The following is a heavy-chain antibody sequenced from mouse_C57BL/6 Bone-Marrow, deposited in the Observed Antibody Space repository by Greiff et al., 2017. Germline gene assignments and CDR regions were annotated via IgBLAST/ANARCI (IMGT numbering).Heavy chain of an antibody. CDR1: GYTFTSYW. CDR2: IHPNSGST. V-gene: IGHV1-64*01. CDR3: ARPIVKVGCAMDY. J-gene: IGHJ4*01. Sequence: QVQLQQPGAELVKPGASVKLSCKASGYTFTSYWMHWVKQRPGQGLEWIGMIHPNSGSTNYNEKFKSKATLTVDKSSSTAYMQLSSLTSEDSAVYYCARPIVKVGCAMDYWGQVTSVTVSS. D-gene: IGHD2-5*01.